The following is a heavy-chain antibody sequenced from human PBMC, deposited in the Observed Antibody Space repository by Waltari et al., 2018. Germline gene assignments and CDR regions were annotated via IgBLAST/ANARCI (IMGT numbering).Heavy chain of an antibody. CDR2: INHSGST. CDR1: GGSFSGYY. Sequence: QVQLQQWGAGLLKPSETLSLTCAVYGGSFSGYYWSWIRQPPGRGLGWIGEINHSGSTNYNPSLKSRVTISVDTSKNQFSLKLSSVTAADTAVYYCARGRRYSYGYDYYYGMDVWGQGTTVTVSS. J-gene: IGHJ6*02. V-gene: IGHV4-34*01. D-gene: IGHD5-18*01. CDR3: ARGRRYSYGYDYYYGMDV.